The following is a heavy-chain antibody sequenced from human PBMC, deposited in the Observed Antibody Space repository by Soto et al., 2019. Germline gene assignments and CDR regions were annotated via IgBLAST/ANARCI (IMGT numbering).Heavy chain of an antibody. CDR3: ARVAGYCSSPSCYWFDP. V-gene: IGHV1-8*01. D-gene: IGHD2-2*01. CDR2: MNPNNGNA. CDR1: GYTFTSYD. Sequence: ASVKVSCKASGYTFTSYDINWVRQATGQGVEWMGWMNPNNGNAGYAQKFRGRVSMTRNTSISTAYMELSSLRSEDTAVYFCARVAGYCSSPSCYWFDPWGQGTLVTVSS. J-gene: IGHJ5*02.